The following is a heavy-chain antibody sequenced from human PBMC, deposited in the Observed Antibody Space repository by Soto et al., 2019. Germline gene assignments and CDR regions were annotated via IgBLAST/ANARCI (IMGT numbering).Heavy chain of an antibody. CDR1: GFTFSSYA. Sequence: QVQLVESGGGVVQPGRSLRLSCAASGFTFSSYAMHWVRQAPGKGLEWVAVISYDGSNKYYADSVKGRFTISRDNSKNTLYLQMNSLRAEDTAVYYCARELPYPSSRYYYYGMDVWGQGTTVTVSS. CDR3: ARELPYPSSRYYYYGMDV. CDR2: ISYDGSNK. V-gene: IGHV3-30-3*01. J-gene: IGHJ6*02. D-gene: IGHD2-15*01.